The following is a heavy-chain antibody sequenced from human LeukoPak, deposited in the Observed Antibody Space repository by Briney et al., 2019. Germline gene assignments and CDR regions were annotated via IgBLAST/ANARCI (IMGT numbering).Heavy chain of an antibody. CDR2: ISYDGSNK. D-gene: IGHD6-13*01. CDR3: ARADLIAAAGLDY. V-gene: IGHV3-30*04. Sequence: GGSLRLSCAASGFTFSSYAMHWVRQAPGKGLEWVAVISYDGSNKYYADSVKGRFTISRDNSKNTLYLQMNSLRAEDRAVYYCARADLIAAAGLDYWGQGTLVTVSS. CDR1: GFTFSSYA. J-gene: IGHJ4*02.